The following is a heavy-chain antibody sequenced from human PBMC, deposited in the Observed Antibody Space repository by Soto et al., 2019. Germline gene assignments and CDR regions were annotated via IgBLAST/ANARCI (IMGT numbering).Heavy chain of an antibody. Sequence: GGSLRLSCAASGLTFSGYGMHWVRQAPGNGLEWAASIWNDGTEKFYVDFVKGRFTISRDNSKNTLYLQMNSLRAEDTAVYYCARDRGIFGAHDYWGKGTMVTVSS. D-gene: IGHD3-3*01. CDR3: ARDRGIFGAHDY. J-gene: IGHJ4*02. V-gene: IGHV3-33*01. CDR2: IWNDGTEK. CDR1: GLTFSGYG.